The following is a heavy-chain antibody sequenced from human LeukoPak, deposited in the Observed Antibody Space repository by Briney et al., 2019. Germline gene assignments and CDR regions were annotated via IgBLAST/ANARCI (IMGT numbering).Heavy chain of an antibody. Sequence: GGSLRLSCAASGFTFSGYDLHWVRQAPGKGLEWVAFIRYDGSNKYYADSVTGRFTISRDNSKNTLYLQMNSLRAKDTAVYYCASSVVGGLGLDYWGQGTLVTVSS. J-gene: IGHJ4*02. D-gene: IGHD1-26*01. CDR2: IRYDGSNK. CDR3: ASSVVGGLGLDY. V-gene: IGHV3-30*02. CDR1: GFTFSGYD.